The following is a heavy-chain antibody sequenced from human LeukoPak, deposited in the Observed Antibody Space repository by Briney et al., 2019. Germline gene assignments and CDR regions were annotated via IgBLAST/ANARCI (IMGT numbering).Heavy chain of an antibody. D-gene: IGHD3-22*01. CDR2: IYHSGNT. CDR3: ASGGSYYYDSSGYYYGPEYFDY. J-gene: IGHJ4*02. V-gene: IGHV4-38-2*02. CDR1: GYSISSGYH. Sequence: SETLSLTCTVSGYSISSGYHWGWIRQPLGKGLEWIGSIYHSGNTYYNPSLKSRVTISVDTSKNQFSLKLSSVTAADTAVYYCASGGSYYYDSSGYYYGPEYFDYWGQGTLVTVSS.